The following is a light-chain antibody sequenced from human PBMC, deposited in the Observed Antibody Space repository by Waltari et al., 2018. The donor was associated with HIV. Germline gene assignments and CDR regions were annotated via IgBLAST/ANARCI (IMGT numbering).Light chain of an antibody. J-gene: IGLJ2*01. CDR1: SSDVGGYNY. CDR3: SSYTTSTTPVV. Sequence: QSALTQPASVSGSPGQSITISCTGTSSDVGGYNYVSWYQQHPGKAPKLLISEVSNRPQGISIRFSGSKSGNTASLTISGLQTEDEANYYCSSYTTSTTPVVFGGGTKLTVL. V-gene: IGLV2-14*01. CDR2: EVS.